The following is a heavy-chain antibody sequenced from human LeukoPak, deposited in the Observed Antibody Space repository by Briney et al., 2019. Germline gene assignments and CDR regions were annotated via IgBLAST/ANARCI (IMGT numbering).Heavy chain of an antibody. J-gene: IGHJ4*02. CDR1: GYIFTTYY. CDR3: ARVGATGATADN. Sequence: ASVKVSCKASGYIFTTYYMHWLRQAPGQGPAWMGIINPRGGSTDYAQKFQGRVTMTSDTSTSTVYMELKSLRSEDTAVYFCARVGATGATADNWGQGTLVTVSS. CDR2: INPRGGST. D-gene: IGHD2-21*02. V-gene: IGHV1-46*01.